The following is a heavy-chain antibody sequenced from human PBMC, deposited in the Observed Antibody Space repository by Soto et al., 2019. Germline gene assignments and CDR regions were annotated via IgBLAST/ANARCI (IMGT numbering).Heavy chain of an antibody. Sequence: GGSLRLSCAASGFVFSNYAIGLVRQAPGKGLEWVSAITTSGDRTFYADSVKGRFIISRDNSKNTLYLQMNSLRADDTATYYCAKDEYTGSYGYFDYWGQGTLVTVSS. CDR3: AKDEYTGSYGYFDY. V-gene: IGHV3-23*01. J-gene: IGHJ4*02. D-gene: IGHD3-16*01. CDR2: ITTSGDRT. CDR1: GFVFSNYA.